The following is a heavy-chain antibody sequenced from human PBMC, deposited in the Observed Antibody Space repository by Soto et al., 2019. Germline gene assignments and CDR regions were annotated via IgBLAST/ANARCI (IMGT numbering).Heavy chain of an antibody. CDR1: GGTFSSYA. CDR3: ARDLTGYCSGGSCYGGYYYGMDV. V-gene: IGHV1-69*13. Sequence: GASVKVSCKASGGTFSSYAISWVRQAPGQGLEWMGGIIPIFGTANYAQKFQGRVTITADESTSTAYMELSSLRSEDTAVYYCARDLTGYCSGGSCYGGYYYGMDVWGQGTTVTVSS. D-gene: IGHD2-15*01. CDR2: IIPIFGTA. J-gene: IGHJ6*02.